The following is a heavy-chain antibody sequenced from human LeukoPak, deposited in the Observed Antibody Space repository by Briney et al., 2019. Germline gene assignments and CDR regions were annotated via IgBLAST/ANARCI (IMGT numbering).Heavy chain of an antibody. CDR3: AKRWTGTTIGQQDF. V-gene: IGHV3-30*18. J-gene: IGHJ4*02. Sequence: PGRSLRLSCAASGFTFSRYGMHWVRQAPGKGLEWVAVISYDGSNKYYSDSVKGRFTISRDNSKNTLYLQMNSLRAEDTAVYYCAKRWTGTTIGQQDFWGQGTLVTVSS. CDR2: ISYDGSNK. D-gene: IGHD1-1*01. CDR1: GFTFSRYG.